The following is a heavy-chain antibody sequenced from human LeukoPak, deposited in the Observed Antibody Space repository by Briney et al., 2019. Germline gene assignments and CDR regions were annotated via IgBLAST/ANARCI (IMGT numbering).Heavy chain of an antibody. CDR3: ARSGTLTGAYYFDY. D-gene: IGHD7-27*01. CDR2: INSDGSST. CDR1: GFTFSSYW. Sequence: PGGSLRLSCAASGFTFSSYWMHWVRQAPGKGLVWVSRINSDGSSTSYADSVKGRFTISRDNAKNTLYLQMNSLRAEDTAVHYCARSGTLTGAYYFDYWGQGTLVTVSS. J-gene: IGHJ4*02. V-gene: IGHV3-74*01.